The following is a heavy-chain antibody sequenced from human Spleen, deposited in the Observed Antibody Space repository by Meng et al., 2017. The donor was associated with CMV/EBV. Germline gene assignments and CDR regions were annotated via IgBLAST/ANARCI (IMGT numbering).Heavy chain of an antibody. CDR1: GGSISSSDYY. CDR2: IYYSGNT. V-gene: IGHV4-39*07. Sequence: SETLSLTCIVSGGSISSSDYYWGWIRKPPGKGLEWIGSIYYSGNTYYKPSLKSRVTISVDTSKNQFSLKLSFVPAADTAVYYCARYTFSSGYFDYWGQGTLVTVSS. J-gene: IGHJ4*02. D-gene: IGHD3-16*01. CDR3: ARYTFSSGYFDY.